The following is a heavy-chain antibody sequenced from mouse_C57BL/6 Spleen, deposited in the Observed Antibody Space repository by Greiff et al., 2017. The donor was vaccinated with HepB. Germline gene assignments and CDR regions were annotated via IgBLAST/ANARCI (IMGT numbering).Heavy chain of an antibody. D-gene: IGHD1-1*01. Sequence: VQLQQSGAELARPGASVKLSCKASGYTFTSYGISWVKQRTGQGLEWIGEIYPRSGNTYYNEKFKGKATLTADKSSSTAYMELRSLTSEDSAVYFCARCGTVVATDYFDYWGQGTTLTVSS. V-gene: IGHV1-81*01. CDR2: IYPRSGNT. J-gene: IGHJ2*01. CDR3: ARCGTVVATDYFDY. CDR1: GYTFTSYG.